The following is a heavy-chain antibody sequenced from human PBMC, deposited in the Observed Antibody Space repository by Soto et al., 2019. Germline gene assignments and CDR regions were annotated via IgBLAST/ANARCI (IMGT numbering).Heavy chain of an antibody. Sequence: SETLSLTCTVSGGSISSGDYYWSWIRQPPGKGLEWIGYIYYGGSTYYNPSLKSRVTISVDTSKNQFSLKQTSVTAADTAVYYCARALIQLWPHYYYGMDVWGQGTTVTVSS. CDR1: GGSISSGDYY. V-gene: IGHV4-30-4*01. J-gene: IGHJ6*02. CDR3: ARALIQLWPHYYYGMDV. CDR2: IYYGGST. D-gene: IGHD5-18*01.